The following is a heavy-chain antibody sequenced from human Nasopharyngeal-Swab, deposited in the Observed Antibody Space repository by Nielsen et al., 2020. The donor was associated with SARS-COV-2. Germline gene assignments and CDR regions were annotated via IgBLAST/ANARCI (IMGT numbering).Heavy chain of an antibody. V-gene: IGHV3-13*04. CDR2: IGTAGDT. J-gene: IGHJ3*02. CDR1: GFTFSSYD. CDR3: ARASSSNDGAFDI. Sequence: GESLKISCAASGFTFSSYDMHWVRQATGKGLEWVSAIGTAGDTYYPGSVKGRFTISSENAKNSLYLQMNSLRAGDTAVYYCARASSSNDGAFDIWGQGTMVTVSS. D-gene: IGHD1-1*01.